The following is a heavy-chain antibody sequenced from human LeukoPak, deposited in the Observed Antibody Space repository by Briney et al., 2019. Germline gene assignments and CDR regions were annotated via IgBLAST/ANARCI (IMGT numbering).Heavy chain of an antibody. V-gene: IGHV4-59*01. CDR3: ARSSGAYRSFDY. J-gene: IGHJ4*02. CDR1: GGSISSYY. CDR2: IYYSGTT. Sequence: NSSETLSLTCTVSGGSISSYYWSWIRQPPGKGLEWIGYIYYSGTTDYNPSLKSRVTISVDTSNNQFSLKVSSVTAADTAVYHCARSSGAYRSFDYWGQGTLVPVSS. D-gene: IGHD1-14*01.